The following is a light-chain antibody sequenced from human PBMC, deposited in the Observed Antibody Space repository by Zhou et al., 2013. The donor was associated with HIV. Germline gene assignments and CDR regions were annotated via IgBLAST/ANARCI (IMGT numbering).Light chain of an antibody. Sequence: DIQMTQSPSSLSASIGDRVNITCRASQNINNYLAWYQQKPGRVPKVLIYAASTLQSGVPSRFSGSGSGTNFTLTISNLQPEDVASYYCQKYNGAPQTFGQGTKVEIK. CDR1: QNINNY. J-gene: IGKJ1*01. CDR3: QKYNGAPQT. V-gene: IGKV1-27*01. CDR2: AAS.